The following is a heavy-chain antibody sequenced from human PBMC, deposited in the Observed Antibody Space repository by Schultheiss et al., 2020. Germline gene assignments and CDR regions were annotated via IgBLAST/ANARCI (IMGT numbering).Heavy chain of an antibody. CDR2: ISSSSSTI. J-gene: IGHJ4*02. CDR1: GFTFSSYW. Sequence: GGSLRLSCAASGFTFSSYWMHWVRQPPGKGLEWVSYISSSSSTIYYADSVKGRFTISRDNAKNSLYLQMNSLRDEDTAVYYCAKIAGPNCGGDCYSPLDYWGQGTLVTVSS. D-gene: IGHD2-21*02. CDR3: AKIAGPNCGGDCYSPLDY. V-gene: IGHV3-48*02.